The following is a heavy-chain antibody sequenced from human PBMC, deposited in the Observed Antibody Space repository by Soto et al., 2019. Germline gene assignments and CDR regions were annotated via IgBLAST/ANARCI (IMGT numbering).Heavy chain of an antibody. V-gene: IGHV3-23*01. CDR3: AKDARRTGLLGQWVG. Sequence: EEQLLESGGGLIQPGGSLRLSCAASGFAFYNYAIDWVRQAPGKGLEWVSGISDSGISIYYTDSVKGRFTISRDNSKNTLFLQMDSLRGEDTALYYCAKDARRTGLLGQWVGWGQGTLVTVSS. CDR1: GFAFYNYA. CDR2: ISDSGISI. J-gene: IGHJ4*01. D-gene: IGHD1-26*01.